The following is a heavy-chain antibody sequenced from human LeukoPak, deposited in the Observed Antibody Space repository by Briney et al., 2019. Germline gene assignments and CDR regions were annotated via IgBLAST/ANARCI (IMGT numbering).Heavy chain of an antibody. CDR3: STTPGEELDY. CDR2: IKSKTDGGTT. V-gene: IGHV3-15*01. D-gene: IGHD3-16*01. Sequence: GGSLRLSCAASGSTFNNAWMTWVRQAPGKGLEWVGRIKSKTDGGTTDYAAPVKGRFTISRDDSKNTLYLQMNSLKTEDTAVYYCSTTPGEELDYWGQGTLVTVSS. J-gene: IGHJ4*02. CDR1: GSTFNNAW.